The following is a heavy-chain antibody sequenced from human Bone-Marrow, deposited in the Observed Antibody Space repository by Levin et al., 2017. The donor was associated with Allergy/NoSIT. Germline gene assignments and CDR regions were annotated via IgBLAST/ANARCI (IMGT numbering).Heavy chain of an antibody. V-gene: IGHV1-2*06. CDR1: GYTFTGYY. J-gene: IGHJ5*02. CDR3: ARSPIITYYDFWSGYYTNWFDP. D-gene: IGHD3-3*01. Sequence: ASVKVSCKASGYTFTGYYMHWVRQAPGQGLEWMGRINPNSGGTNYAQKFQGRVTMTRDTSISTAYMELSRLRSDDTAVYYCARSPIITYYDFWSGYYTNWFDPWGQGTLVTVSS. CDR2: INPNSGGT.